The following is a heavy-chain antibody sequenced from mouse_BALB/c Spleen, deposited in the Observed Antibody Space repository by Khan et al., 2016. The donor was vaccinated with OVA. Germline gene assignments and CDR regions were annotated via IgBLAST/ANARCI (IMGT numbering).Heavy chain of an antibody. CDR1: GFTFSDYY. CDR3: ARGYYGDPFAY. V-gene: IGHV5-4*02. CDR2: ISDGGGYT. J-gene: IGHJ3*01. D-gene: IGHD2-13*01. Sequence: ELVESGGGLVKPGGSLKLSCAASGFTFSDYYMYWVRQTSERRLEWLATISDGGGYTYYPDSVKGRFTISRDDAKNNLYLQMSSLKSEDTAMYYCARGYYGDPFAYWGQGTLVTISA.